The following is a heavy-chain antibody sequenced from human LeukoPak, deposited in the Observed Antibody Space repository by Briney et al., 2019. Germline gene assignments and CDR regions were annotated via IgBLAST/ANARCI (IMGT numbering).Heavy chain of an antibody. CDR3: AKDLLVGATPPWFDP. CDR1: GFTFSSYA. V-gene: IGHV3-23*01. J-gene: IGHJ5*02. CDR2: ISGSSGST. Sequence: GGSLRLSCAASGFTFSSYAMSWVRQAPGKGLEWVSAISGSSGSTYYADSVKGRFTTSRDNSKNTLYLQMNSLRAEDTAVYYCAKDLLVGATPPWFDPWGQGTLVTVSS. D-gene: IGHD1-26*01.